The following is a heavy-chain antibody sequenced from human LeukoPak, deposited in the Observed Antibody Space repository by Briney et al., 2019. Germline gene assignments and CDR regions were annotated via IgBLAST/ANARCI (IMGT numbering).Heavy chain of an antibody. J-gene: IGHJ4*02. Sequence: PWGSLGLSCAASGFTFSSVWMHWVRQAPGKGLVWVSHINSGGTSTSYADSVRGRFTISRDNAKNTLYLQMNSLRAEDTAVYYCARGRGYSYGYFDFWGQGTLVTVSS. CDR3: ARGRGYSYGYFDF. D-gene: IGHD5-18*01. V-gene: IGHV3-74*01. CDR2: INSGGTST. CDR1: GFTFSSVW.